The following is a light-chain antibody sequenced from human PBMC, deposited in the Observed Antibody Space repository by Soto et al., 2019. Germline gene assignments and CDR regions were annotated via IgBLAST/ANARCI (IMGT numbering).Light chain of an antibody. CDR3: QQYGSSSWT. CDR2: GAS. J-gene: IGKJ1*01. CDR1: QSVSSY. V-gene: IGKV3-20*01. Sequence: EIVMTQSPATLSVSPGESATLSCRASQSVSSYLAWYQQKPGQAPRLLIYGASSRATGIPDRFSGSGSGTDFTLTISRLEPEDFAVYYCQQYGSSSWTFGQGTKVDIK.